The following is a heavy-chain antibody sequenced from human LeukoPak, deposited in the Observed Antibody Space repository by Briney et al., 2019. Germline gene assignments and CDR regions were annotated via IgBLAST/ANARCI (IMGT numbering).Heavy chain of an antibody. J-gene: IGHJ5*02. CDR3: AREVYDIFAFDP. Sequence: SVKVSCKASGEKFTNYAISWVRQAPGQGLQWIGGIISVFRTTNYAQKFQGRVTITADESSSTAYLELSSLRSEDTAVYYCAREVYDIFAFDPWGQGTLVTVSS. V-gene: IGHV1-69*13. CDR1: GEKFTNYA. D-gene: IGHD3-9*01. CDR2: IISVFRTT.